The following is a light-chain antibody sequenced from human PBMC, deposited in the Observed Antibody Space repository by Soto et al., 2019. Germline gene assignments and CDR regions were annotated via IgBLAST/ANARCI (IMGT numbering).Light chain of an antibody. CDR3: QQYNSWPK. CDR2: GAS. V-gene: IGKV3-15*01. CDR1: QSVNNN. J-gene: IGKJ1*01. Sequence: EIGMTQSPATLSASPGERATLSCRASQSVNNNVAWFQQKPGQGPRLLVYGASTRATGIPARFSGSGSGTDFTLTISSLQSEDFAVYYCQQYNSWPKFGQGTKLEIK.